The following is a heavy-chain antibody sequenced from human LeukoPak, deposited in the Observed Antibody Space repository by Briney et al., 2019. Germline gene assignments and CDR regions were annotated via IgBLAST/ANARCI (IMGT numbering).Heavy chain of an antibody. J-gene: IGHJ6*04. CDR3: AELGITMIGGV. CDR2: ISSSGRTI. D-gene: IGHD3-10*02. Sequence: GGSLRLSCAASGFTFSDYYMSWIRQAPGKGLQWVSSISSSGRTIYYADSVKGRFTISRDNAKNSLYLQMNSLRAEDTAVYYCAELGITMIGGVWGKGTTVTISS. CDR1: GFTFSDYY. V-gene: IGHV3-11*04.